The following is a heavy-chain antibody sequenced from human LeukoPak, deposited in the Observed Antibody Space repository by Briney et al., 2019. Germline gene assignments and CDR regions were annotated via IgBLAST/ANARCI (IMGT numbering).Heavy chain of an antibody. Sequence: SETLSLTCTVSGDSISSTDYYWGWVRQPPEKGLEWLGYIYNSGTTYYNPSLKSRVTVSVDTSKNQFSLNLYSVTAADTAVYYCARINWYFDLWGRGTLVTVSS. J-gene: IGHJ2*01. V-gene: IGHV4-30-4*08. CDR2: IYNSGTT. CDR1: GDSISSTDYY. CDR3: ARINWYFDL.